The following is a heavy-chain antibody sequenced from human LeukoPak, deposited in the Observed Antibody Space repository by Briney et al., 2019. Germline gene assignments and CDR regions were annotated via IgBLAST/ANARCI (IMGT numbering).Heavy chain of an antibody. CDR2: IGIDSGNT. V-gene: IGHV3-48*01. Sequence: SGGSLRLSCTASGFPFIEYSMNWVRQAPGKGLEWISYIGIDSGNTKYADSVRGRFTISADKAKNSLYLQMNSLRVEDTAVYYCARDLGYSSSWDDYWGQGTLVTVSS. J-gene: IGHJ4*02. CDR1: GFPFIEYS. D-gene: IGHD6-13*01. CDR3: ARDLGYSSSWDDY.